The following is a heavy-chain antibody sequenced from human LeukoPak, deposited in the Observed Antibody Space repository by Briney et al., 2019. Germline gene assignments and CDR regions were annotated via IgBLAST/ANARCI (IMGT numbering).Heavy chain of an antibody. D-gene: IGHD3-10*01. CDR1: GFTVSSNY. Sequence: GGSLRLSCAASGFTVSSNYMSWVRQAPGKGLEWVSVIYSGGSTYYADSVKGRFTISRDNSKNTLYLQMNSLRAEDTAVYYCARSPLWFGENYFDYWGQGTLVTVST. CDR3: ARSPLWFGENYFDY. V-gene: IGHV3-53*01. J-gene: IGHJ4*02. CDR2: IYSGGST.